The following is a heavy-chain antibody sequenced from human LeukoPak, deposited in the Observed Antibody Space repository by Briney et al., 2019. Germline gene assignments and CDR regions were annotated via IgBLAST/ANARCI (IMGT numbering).Heavy chain of an antibody. CDR3: ARDGTRTTGTTFDI. V-gene: IGHV3-7*01. J-gene: IGHJ3*02. Sequence: GGSLRLSCAASGFSFSDYWMDWVRQSPGKGMEWVANINQDGSEGYYADSVKGRFTISRDNAKNSLYLQMNSLRAADTAVYYCARDGTRTTGTTFDIWGQGTMVTVSS. D-gene: IGHD1-1*01. CDR2: INQDGSEG. CDR1: GFSFSDYW.